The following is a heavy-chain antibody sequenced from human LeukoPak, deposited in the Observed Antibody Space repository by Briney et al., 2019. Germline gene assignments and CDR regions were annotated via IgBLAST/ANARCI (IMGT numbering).Heavy chain of an antibody. D-gene: IGHD1-7*01. CDR2: INPSGGST. J-gene: IGHJ6*03. CDR3: ARDFAELRWPYYYYYYYMDV. Sequence: ASVKVSCKASGYTFTSYYMHWVRQAPGQGLEWMGIINPSGGSTSYAQKFQGRVTMTRDMSTSTVYMELSSLRSEDTAVYYCARDFAELRWPYYYYYYYMDVWGKGTTVTVSS. V-gene: IGHV1-46*01. CDR1: GYTFTSYY.